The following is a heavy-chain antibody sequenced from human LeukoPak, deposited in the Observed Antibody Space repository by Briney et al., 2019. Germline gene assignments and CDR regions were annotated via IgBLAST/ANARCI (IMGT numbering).Heavy chain of an antibody. Sequence: ASVKVSCKASGYTFTGYYMHWVRQAPGQGLEWMGWINPNSGGTNYAQKFQGRVTMTRDTSISTAYMELNRLRSDDTAVYYCARGFGELYYYYYYMDVWGKGTTVTVSS. CDR3: ARGFGELYYYYYYMDV. D-gene: IGHD3-10*01. CDR2: INPNSGGT. CDR1: GYTFTGYY. V-gene: IGHV1-2*02. J-gene: IGHJ6*03.